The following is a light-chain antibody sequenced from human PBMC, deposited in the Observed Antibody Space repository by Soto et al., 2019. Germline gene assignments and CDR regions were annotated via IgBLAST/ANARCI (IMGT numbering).Light chain of an antibody. Sequence: DIVMTQPPDSLAVSLGERATINCKSSQSVLYSSNNKNYLAWYQQKPGQPPKLLIYWASTRESGVPDRFSGSGSGTDFTLTISSLQAEDVAVYYCQQYYSTPHTFGQGTKVEIK. CDR3: QQYYSTPHT. V-gene: IGKV4-1*01. CDR2: WAS. CDR1: QSVLYSSNNKNY. J-gene: IGKJ1*01.